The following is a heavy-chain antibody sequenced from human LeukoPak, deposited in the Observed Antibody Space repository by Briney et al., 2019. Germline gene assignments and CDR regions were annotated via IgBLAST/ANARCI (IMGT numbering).Heavy chain of an antibody. Sequence: SETLSLTCAVYGGSFSGYYWSWIRQPPGKGLEWIGEINHSGSTNYNPSLKSRVTISVDTSKNQFSLKLSSVTAADTAVYYCASLADSSGYAFDYSGQGTLVTVSS. J-gene: IGHJ4*02. CDR3: ASLADSSGYAFDY. CDR1: GGSFSGYY. D-gene: IGHD3-22*01. CDR2: INHSGST. V-gene: IGHV4-34*01.